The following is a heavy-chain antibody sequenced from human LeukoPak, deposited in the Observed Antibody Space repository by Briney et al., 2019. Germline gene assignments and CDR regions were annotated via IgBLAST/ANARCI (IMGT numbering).Heavy chain of an antibody. CDR2: IYSGGTT. CDR1: GFTVSDNY. D-gene: IGHD3-3*01. V-gene: IGHV3-66*02. CDR3: ATRFSEQS. J-gene: IGHJ4*02. Sequence: GGSLRLSCAASGFTVSDNYMSWVRQFPGKGLEWVSVIYSGGTTNYADSVKGRFTISRDYSKNTLYLQMNSLRPEDTAVYYCATRFSEQSWGQGTLVTVSS.